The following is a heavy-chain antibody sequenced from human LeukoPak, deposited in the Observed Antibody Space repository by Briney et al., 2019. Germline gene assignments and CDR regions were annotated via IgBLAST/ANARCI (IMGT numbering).Heavy chain of an antibody. V-gene: IGHV3-11*04. CDR2: ISPSGAST. D-gene: IGHD2-15*01. J-gene: IGHJ4*02. CDR3: SREPRLLAY. CDR1: GFTFSDHY. Sequence: GGSLRLSCAGSGFTFSDHYMSWIRQAPGKGLESVSYISPSGASTVYADSAKGRFTISRDNAKNSLYLQINSLRVEDTAVYYYSREPRLLAYWGQGTLVTVSS.